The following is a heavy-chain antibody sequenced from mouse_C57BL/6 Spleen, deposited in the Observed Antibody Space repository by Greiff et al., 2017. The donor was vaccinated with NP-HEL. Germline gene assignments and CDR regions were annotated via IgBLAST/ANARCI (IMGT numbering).Heavy chain of an antibody. CDR1: GFSFNTYA. V-gene: IGHV10-1*01. CDR3: VRHGTTVVAGAMDY. J-gene: IGHJ4*01. D-gene: IGHD1-1*01. CDR2: IRSKSNNYAT. Sequence: EVQGVESGGGLVQPKGSLKLSCAASGFSFNTYAMNWVRQAPGKGLEWVARIRSKSNNYATYYADSVKDRFTISRDESESRLYLQMNNLKTEGTVMYYCVRHGTTVVAGAMDYWGQGTSVTVSS.